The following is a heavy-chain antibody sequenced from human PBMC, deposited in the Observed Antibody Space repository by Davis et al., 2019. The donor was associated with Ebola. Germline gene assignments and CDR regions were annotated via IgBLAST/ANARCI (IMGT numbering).Heavy chain of an antibody. CDR2: IYPGDSDT. CDR3: ARHIARYYDILTGYYRGDWFDP. D-gene: IGHD3-9*01. Sequence: GESLKISCKGSGYSFTSYWIGWVRQTPGKGLEWMGIIYPGDSDTRYSPSFQGQVTISADKSISTAYLQWSSLKASDTAMYYCARHIARYYDILTGYYRGDWFDPWGQGTLVTVSS. J-gene: IGHJ5*02. V-gene: IGHV5-51*01. CDR1: GYSFTSYW.